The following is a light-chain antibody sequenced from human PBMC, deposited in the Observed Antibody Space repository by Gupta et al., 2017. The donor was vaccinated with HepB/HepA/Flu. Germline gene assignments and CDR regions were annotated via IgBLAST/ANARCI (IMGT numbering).Light chain of an antibody. J-gene: IGLJ2*01. V-gene: IGLV10-54*04. CDR1: SNNVGNQG. CDR3: SEWDSSLSAVV. CDR2: RNN. Sequence: QAGLTQPPSVSKGLRQTATLTCTGNSNNVGNQGAAWLQQHQGHPPKLLSYRNNNRPSGISERFSASRSGNTASLTIXGXQPEDEXDYYCSEWDSSLSAVVFGGGTKLTVL.